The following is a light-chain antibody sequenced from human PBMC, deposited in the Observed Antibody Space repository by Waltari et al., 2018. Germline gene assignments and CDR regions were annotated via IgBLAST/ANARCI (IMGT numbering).Light chain of an antibody. CDR1: QSVSKY. V-gene: IGKV3-20*01. CDR2: DAS. Sequence: EIVLTQSQGTLSLSPGERATLSCRASQSVSKYLAWYQQKPGQAPRLLIYDASTRATGIPDRFSGSGWGTDFSLTISRLEPEDFAVYYCQKYGTLPATFGQGTKVQMK. CDR3: QKYGTLPAT. J-gene: IGKJ1*01.